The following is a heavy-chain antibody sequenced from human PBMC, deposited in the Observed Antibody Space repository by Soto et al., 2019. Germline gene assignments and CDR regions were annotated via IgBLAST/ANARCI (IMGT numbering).Heavy chain of an antibody. V-gene: IGHV3-30*18. D-gene: IGHD3-22*01. Sequence: PGGSLRLSWVGAEFTFRNFGMHWVRKAPGKGLEWVAVIYHDGWNKYYADSVKGRFTISRDNAKNSLYLQMNSLRAEDTALYYCAKDIYYDSSGQGPFDYWGQGTLVTV. CDR1: EFTFRNFG. CDR3: AKDIYYDSSGQGPFDY. J-gene: IGHJ4*02. CDR2: IYHDGWNK.